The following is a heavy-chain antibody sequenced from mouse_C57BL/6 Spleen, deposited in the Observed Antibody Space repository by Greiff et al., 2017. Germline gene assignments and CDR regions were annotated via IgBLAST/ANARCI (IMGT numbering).Heavy chain of an antibody. CDR3: ARGPKDYGSSYVAMDY. CDR1: GYTFTDYN. V-gene: IGHV1-18*01. J-gene: IGHJ4*01. CDR2: INPNNGGT. Sequence: EVQLQQSGPELVKPGASVKIPCKASGYTFTDYNMDWVKQSHGKSLEWIGDINPNNGGTIYNQKFKGKATLTVDKSSSTAYMELRSLTSEDTAVYYCARGPKDYGSSYVAMDYWGQGTSVTVSS. D-gene: IGHD1-1*01.